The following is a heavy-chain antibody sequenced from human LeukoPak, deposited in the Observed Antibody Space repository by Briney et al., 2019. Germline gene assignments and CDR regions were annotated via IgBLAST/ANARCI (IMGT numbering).Heavy chain of an antibody. D-gene: IGHD1-26*01. V-gene: IGHV3-21*01. CDR1: GFTFSSYS. CDR2: ISSSSSYI. Sequence: KTGGSLRLSCAASGFTFSSYSMNWVRQAPGKGLEWVSSISSSSSYIYYADSVKGRFTISRDNAKNSLYLQMNSLRAEDTAVYYCARYVVGATTVWGQGTLVTVSS. J-gene: IGHJ4*02. CDR3: ARYVVGATTV.